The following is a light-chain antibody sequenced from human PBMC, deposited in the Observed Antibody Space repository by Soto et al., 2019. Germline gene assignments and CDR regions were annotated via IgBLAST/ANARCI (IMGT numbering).Light chain of an antibody. Sequence: QSVLTQPASVSGSPGQSITISCTGTSSEVGGYNYVSWYQHHPGKAPKLIIYDVSNRPSGVSNRFSGSKSGNTASLTISGLQPEDEADYYCNSYTTSNTRQIVFGTGTKVTVL. CDR2: DVS. CDR3: NSYTTSNTRQIV. V-gene: IGLV2-14*03. J-gene: IGLJ1*01. CDR1: SSEVGGYNY.